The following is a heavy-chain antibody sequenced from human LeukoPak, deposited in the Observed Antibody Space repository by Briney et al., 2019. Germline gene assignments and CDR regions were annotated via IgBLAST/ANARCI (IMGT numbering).Heavy chain of an antibody. D-gene: IGHD1-26*01. CDR1: GFTFSSYA. V-gene: IGHV3-23*01. J-gene: IGHJ4*02. Sequence: SGGSLRLSCAASGFTFSSYAMSWVRQAPGKGLEWVSAISGSGGSTYYADSVKGRFTISRDNSKNTLYLQMNSLRAEDTAVYYCAKDRDYSGSYGYFDYWGQGTLVTVSS. CDR2: ISGSGGST. CDR3: AKDRDYSGSYGYFDY.